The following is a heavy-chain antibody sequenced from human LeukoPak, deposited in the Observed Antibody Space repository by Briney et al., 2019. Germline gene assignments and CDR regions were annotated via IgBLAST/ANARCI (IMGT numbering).Heavy chain of an antibody. Sequence: GSLRLACAASGFDLNTYEMNWVRQAPGKGLEWIADITISGHTKNYADSVKGRFTISRDNAGTSLYLQMNSLRVEDTGVYYCARGDPHADLWGQGTLVTVSS. CDR1: GFDLNTYE. CDR2: ITISGHTK. V-gene: IGHV3-48*03. J-gene: IGHJ5*02. CDR3: ARGDPHADL.